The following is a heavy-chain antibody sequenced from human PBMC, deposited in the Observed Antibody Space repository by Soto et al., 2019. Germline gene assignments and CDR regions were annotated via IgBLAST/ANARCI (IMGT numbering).Heavy chain of an antibody. D-gene: IGHD5-18*01. CDR3: ARILQIQLWPQGGWFDP. J-gene: IGHJ5*02. CDR2: IIPIFGTA. CDR1: GGTFSSYA. Sequence: SVKVSCKASGGTFSSYAISWVRQAPGQGLEWMGGIIPIFGTANYAQKFQGRVTITADESTSTAYMELSSLRSEDTAVYYCARILQIQLWPQGGWFDPWGQGTLVTVSS. V-gene: IGHV1-69*13.